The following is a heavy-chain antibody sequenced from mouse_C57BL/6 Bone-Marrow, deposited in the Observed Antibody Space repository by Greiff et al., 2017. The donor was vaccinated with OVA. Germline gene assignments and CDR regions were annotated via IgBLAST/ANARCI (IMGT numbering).Heavy chain of an antibody. Sequence: QVQLQQSGPELVKPGASVKISCKASGYTFTDYYINWVKQRPGQGLEWIGWIFPGSGSTYYNEKFKGKATLTVDKSSSTAYMLLSSLTSEDSAVYFGARRYGSSPSYWYFDVWGTGTTVTVSA. D-gene: IGHD1-1*01. V-gene: IGHV1-75*01. CDR1: GYTFTDYY. J-gene: IGHJ1*03. CDR3: ARRYGSSPSYWYFDV. CDR2: IFPGSGST.